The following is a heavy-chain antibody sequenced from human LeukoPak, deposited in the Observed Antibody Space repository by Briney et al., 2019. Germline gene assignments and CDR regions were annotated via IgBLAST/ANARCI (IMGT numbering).Heavy chain of an antibody. CDR3: ARQNSGSYSQIDY. D-gene: IGHD1-26*01. V-gene: IGHV4-38-2*01. CDR2: IYHSGST. Sequence: SETLSLTCAVSGYSISSGYYWGWIRHPPGEGLEWIGSIYHSGSTYYNPPLKSRVTIPEDTSTNHVSLKLSSVTAADTAVYYCARQNSGSYSQIDYWGQGTLVTVSS. CDR1: GYSISSGYY. J-gene: IGHJ4*02.